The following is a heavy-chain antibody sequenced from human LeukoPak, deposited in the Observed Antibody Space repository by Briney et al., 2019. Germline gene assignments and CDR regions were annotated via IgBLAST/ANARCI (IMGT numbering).Heavy chain of an antibody. Sequence: XKAXXGTXXXYAISWVRQAPGQGLEWMGGITPIFGTANYAQKFQGRVTITTDESTSTAYMELSSLRSEDTAVYYCARAIGGSYYYFDYWGQGTLVTVSS. D-gene: IGHD1-26*01. CDR2: ITPIFGTA. CDR1: XGTXXXYA. J-gene: IGHJ4*02. CDR3: ARAIGGSYYYFDY. V-gene: IGHV1-69*05.